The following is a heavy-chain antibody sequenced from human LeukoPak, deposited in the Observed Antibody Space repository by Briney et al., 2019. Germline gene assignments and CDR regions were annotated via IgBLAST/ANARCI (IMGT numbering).Heavy chain of an antibody. CDR3: ASAVDIVATIRY. Sequence: SETLSLTCTVSGGSISSSSYYWGWIRQPPGKGLEWIGSIYYSGSTYYNPSLKSRVTISVDTSKNQFSLKLSSVTAADTAVYYCASAVDIVATIRYWGQGTLVTVSS. J-gene: IGHJ4*02. CDR1: GGSISSSSYY. CDR2: IYYSGST. V-gene: IGHV4-39*07. D-gene: IGHD5-12*01.